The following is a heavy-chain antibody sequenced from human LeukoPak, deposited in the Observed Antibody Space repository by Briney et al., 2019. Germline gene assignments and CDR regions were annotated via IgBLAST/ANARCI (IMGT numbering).Heavy chain of an antibody. V-gene: IGHV1-2*02. CDR3: ARSRITMVRGVNQGFDP. CDR1: GYTFTSYG. D-gene: IGHD3-10*01. CDR2: INPNSGRT. Sequence: GASVKLSCQASGYTFTSYGINWVRQATGQGLEWMGWINPNSGRTNYAQKFQGRVTMTRDTSISTAYMELSRLRSDDTAVYYCARSRITMVRGVNQGFDPWGQGTLVTVSS. J-gene: IGHJ5*02.